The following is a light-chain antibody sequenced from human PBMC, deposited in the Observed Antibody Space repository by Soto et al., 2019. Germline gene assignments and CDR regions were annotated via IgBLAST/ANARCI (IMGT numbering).Light chain of an antibody. Sequence: QSALTQPASVSGSPGQSITISCTGTSSDVGGYNYVSWYQQHPGKAPKLMIYDVSNRPSGVSNRFSGSKSGNTASLTISGLQAGDEADYYCSSYTSSSTLHVFGTGTKVTVL. CDR2: DVS. CDR1: SSDVGGYNY. V-gene: IGLV2-14*01. CDR3: SSYTSSSTLHV. J-gene: IGLJ1*01.